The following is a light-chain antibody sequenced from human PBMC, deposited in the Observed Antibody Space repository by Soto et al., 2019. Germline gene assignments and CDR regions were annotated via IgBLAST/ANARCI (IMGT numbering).Light chain of an antibody. Sequence: QSALTQPASVSGSPGQSITISCTGTSSAVGGYNYVSWYQQHPGKAPKLMIYDVSNRPSGVSNRFSGSKSGNTASLTISGLQAEDEADYYCSSYTSSSTPVFGTGTKLTVL. CDR1: SSAVGGYNY. CDR2: DVS. J-gene: IGLJ1*01. V-gene: IGLV2-14*01. CDR3: SSYTSSSTPV.